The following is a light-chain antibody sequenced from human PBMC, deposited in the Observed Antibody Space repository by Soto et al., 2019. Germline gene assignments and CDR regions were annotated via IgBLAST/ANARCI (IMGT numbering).Light chain of an antibody. Sequence: EIVLTQSPATLSLSPGERATLSCRASQSVSSYLAWYQQKPGQAPRLLIYDASHRATGIPARFSGSGSGTDFTLTISGREPEDLAVYYCQQRSNWPRTFGQGTKVEIK. V-gene: IGKV3-11*01. J-gene: IGKJ1*01. CDR2: DAS. CDR1: QSVSSY. CDR3: QQRSNWPRT.